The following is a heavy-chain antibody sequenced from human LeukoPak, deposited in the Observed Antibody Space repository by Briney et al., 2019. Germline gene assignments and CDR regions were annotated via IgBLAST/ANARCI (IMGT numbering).Heavy chain of an antibody. J-gene: IGHJ5*02. CDR3: ARGGRGATGLNWFDP. Sequence: PGGSLRLSCAASGFTFSSYWMHWVRQAPGKGLVWVSRINSDGSSTSYADSVKGRFTISRDNAKNTLYLQMNSLRAEDTAVYYCARGGRGATGLNWFDPWGQGTVVTVSS. D-gene: IGHD1-26*01. CDR1: GFTFSSYW. CDR2: INSDGSST. V-gene: IGHV3-74*01.